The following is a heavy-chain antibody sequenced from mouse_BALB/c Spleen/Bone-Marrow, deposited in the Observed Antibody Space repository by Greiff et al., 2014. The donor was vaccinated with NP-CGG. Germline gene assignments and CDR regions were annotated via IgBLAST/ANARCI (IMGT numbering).Heavy chain of an antibody. J-gene: IGHJ1*01. Sequence: VQLVESGGGLVQPGGSLRLSCATSGFTFTDYYMSWVRQPPGKALEWLAFIRNKANGYTTEYSASVKGRFTISRDNYQSILYLQKNTSRAEDSAAYYCARDGSSFVWYFDVWGEETTVTVSS. V-gene: IGHV7-3*02. CDR2: IRNKANGYTT. D-gene: IGHD1-1*01. CDR3: ARDGSSFVWYFDV. CDR1: GFTFTDYY.